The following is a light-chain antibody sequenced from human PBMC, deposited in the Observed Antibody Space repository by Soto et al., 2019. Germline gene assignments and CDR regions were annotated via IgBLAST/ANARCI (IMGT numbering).Light chain of an antibody. CDR2: GAS. Sequence: EIVMTQSPATLSVSLGERATLSCRASQSVSSNLAWYQQKPGQAPRLLIYGASTRATGIPARFSGSGSGTEFTLIISSLQSEDFAVYYCQQHNNWPPITFGQGTRLEIK. J-gene: IGKJ5*01. V-gene: IGKV3D-15*01. CDR3: QQHNNWPPIT. CDR1: QSVSSN.